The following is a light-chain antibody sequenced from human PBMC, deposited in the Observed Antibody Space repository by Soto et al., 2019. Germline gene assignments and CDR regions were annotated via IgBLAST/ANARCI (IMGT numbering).Light chain of an antibody. CDR1: QSVRSNY. CDR3: HQYGISPGT. CDR2: GAS. J-gene: IGKJ2*01. V-gene: IGKV3-20*01. Sequence: EIELTQSPGTLSLSPGERATLSCRASQSVRSNYLAWYQQKPGQAPSLLIYGASTRATGIPDRFSGSGSGTDFTLTITRLEPEDFAVYYCHQYGISPGTFGQGTKLEIK.